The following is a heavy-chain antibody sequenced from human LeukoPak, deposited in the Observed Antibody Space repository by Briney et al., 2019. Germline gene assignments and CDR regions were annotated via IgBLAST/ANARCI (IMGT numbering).Heavy chain of an antibody. CDR2: IIPILGIA. J-gene: IGHJ5*02. D-gene: IGHD3-3*01. CDR3: AREASGDDFWSGPYNWFDP. V-gene: IGHV1-69*04. Sequence: SVKVSCKASGGTFSSYTISWVRQAPGQGLEWMGRIIPILGIANYAQKFQGRVTITADKSTSTAYMELSSLRSEDTAVYYCAREASGDDFWSGPYNWFDPWGQGTLVTVSS. CDR1: GGTFSSYT.